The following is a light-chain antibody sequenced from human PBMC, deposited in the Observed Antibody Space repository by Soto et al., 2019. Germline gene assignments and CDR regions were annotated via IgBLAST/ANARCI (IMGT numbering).Light chain of an antibody. CDR2: AVT. Sequence: QSALTQPRSVSGSPGQSVTISCTGTSGDVGYYNYVSWYQQHPGKAPKVMIYAVTERPSGVPDRFSGSKSGNTASLTISGLQAEDEADYYCCSYAGTPRYVLGTGTKVTVL. V-gene: IGLV2-11*01. CDR1: SGDVGYYNY. CDR3: CSYAGTPRYV. J-gene: IGLJ1*01.